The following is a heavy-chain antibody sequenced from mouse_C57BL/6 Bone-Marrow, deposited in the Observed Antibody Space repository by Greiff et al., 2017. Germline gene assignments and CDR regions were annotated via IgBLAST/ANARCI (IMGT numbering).Heavy chain of an antibody. CDR2: INPSSGYT. D-gene: IGHD1-1*01. CDR3: ARRNYGEN. Sequence: QVQLQQSGAELARPGASVKMSCKASGYTFTSYTMYWVKQRPGQGLEWIGYINPSSGYTKYNQKFKDKATLTADKSSSTAYMQLSSLTSEDAAVXSCARRNYGENWGQGTTLTVSS. CDR1: GYTFTSYT. V-gene: IGHV1-4*01. J-gene: IGHJ2*01.